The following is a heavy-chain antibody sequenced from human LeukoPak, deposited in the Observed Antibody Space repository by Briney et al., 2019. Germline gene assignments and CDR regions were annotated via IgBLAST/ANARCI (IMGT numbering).Heavy chain of an antibody. V-gene: IGHV3-74*01. J-gene: IGHJ4*02. CDR3: ARGGFPAASFY. CDR1: GFTFSSYW. Sequence: SGGSLGLSCAASGFTFSSYWMHWVRQAPGKGLVWVSRINSDGSSTSYADSVKGRFTISKDNAKNTLYLQMNSLRAEDTAVYYCARGGFPAASFYWGQGTLVTVSS. D-gene: IGHD2-2*01. CDR2: INSDGSST.